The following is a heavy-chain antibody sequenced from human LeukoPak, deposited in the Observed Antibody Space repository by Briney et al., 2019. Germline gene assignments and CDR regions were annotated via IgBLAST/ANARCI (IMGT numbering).Heavy chain of an antibody. CDR3: TNLLQVTIDGHLPYMDV. J-gene: IGHJ6*03. CDR2: IRTKANNYAT. D-gene: IGHD5-24*01. V-gene: IGHV3-73*01. CDR1: GFNLSDSA. Sequence: GGSLKLSCAASGFNLSDSAMHWVRQASGKGLEWVGRIRTKANNYATAYVASVKGRFTISRDESRSTVYLQMSSLKAEDTAVYYCTNLLQVTIDGHLPYMDVWGKGTTVTVSS.